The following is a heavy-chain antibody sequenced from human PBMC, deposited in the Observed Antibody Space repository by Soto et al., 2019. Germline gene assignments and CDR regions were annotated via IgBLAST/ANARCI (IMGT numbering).Heavy chain of an antibody. CDR1: GYTFTSYG. D-gene: IGHD3-3*01. CDR3: ARDPSLYDFWIGYSDYYYYGMDV. V-gene: IGHV1-18*01. Sequence: GASVKVSCKASGYTFTSYGISWVRQAPGQGLEWMGWISAYNGNTNYAQKLQGRVTMTTDTSTSTAYMELRSLRSDDTAVYYCARDPSLYDFWIGYSDYYYYGMDVWGQGTTVTVSS. J-gene: IGHJ6*02. CDR2: ISAYNGNT.